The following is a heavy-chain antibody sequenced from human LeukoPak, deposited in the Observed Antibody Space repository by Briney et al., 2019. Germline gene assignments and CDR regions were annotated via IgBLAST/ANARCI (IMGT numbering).Heavy chain of an antibody. CDR3: AHTVVAVTLFDY. J-gene: IGHJ4*02. D-gene: IGHD2-15*01. Sequence: SGPTLVKPTQTLTLTCTFSGLSLRTRGVGVGWIRQPPGKALEWLALIYWDDDKRYSPSLKSRLTITKDTSKNQVVLIMTNMDPVDTATYYCAHTVVAVTLFDYWGQGTLVTVSS. V-gene: IGHV2-5*02. CDR2: IYWDDDK. CDR1: GLSLRTRGVG.